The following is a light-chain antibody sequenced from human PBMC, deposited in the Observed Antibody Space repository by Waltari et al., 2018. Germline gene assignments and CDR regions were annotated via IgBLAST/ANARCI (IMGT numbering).Light chain of an antibody. CDR2: EVS. V-gene: IGLV2-14*01. Sequence: QSALTQPASVSGSPGQSITISCTGTSSDVGGYNYLSGYQPPPGKAPKLMIYEVSNRPSGVSNRFSGSKSGNTASLTISGLQAEDEADYYCSSYTSSSTRVVFGGGTKLTVL. CDR1: SSDVGGYNY. CDR3: SSYTSSSTRVV. J-gene: IGLJ2*01.